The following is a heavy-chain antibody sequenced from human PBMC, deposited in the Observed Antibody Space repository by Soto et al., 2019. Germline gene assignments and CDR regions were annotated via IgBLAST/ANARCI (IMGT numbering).Heavy chain of an antibody. D-gene: IGHD3-22*01. CDR1: GGTFSSYA. V-gene: IGHV1-69*01. J-gene: IGHJ4*02. CDR3: ARGNYYDSSGYLAADY. Sequence: QVQLVQSGAEVKKPGSSVKVSCKASGGTFSSYAISWVRQAPGQGLEWMGGILPIFGTANYAQKFQGRVTITADESTSTADMELSRLRSEDTAVYYCARGNYYDSSGYLAADYWGQGTLVTVSS. CDR2: ILPIFGTA.